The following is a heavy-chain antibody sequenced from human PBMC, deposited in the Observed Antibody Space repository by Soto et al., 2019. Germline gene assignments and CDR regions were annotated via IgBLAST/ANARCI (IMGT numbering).Heavy chain of an antibody. CDR2: ISSSSSTI. CDR3: AKNPGYYYDSTGYDFDY. Sequence: GGSLRLSCAASGFTFSSYSMNWVRQAPGKGLEWVSYISSSSSTIYYADSVKGRFTVSRDNAKNSLYLQMNSLRAEDTAVYYYAKNPGYYYDSTGYDFDYWGQGTLVTVSS. J-gene: IGHJ4*02. CDR1: GFTFSSYS. D-gene: IGHD3-22*01. V-gene: IGHV3-48*01.